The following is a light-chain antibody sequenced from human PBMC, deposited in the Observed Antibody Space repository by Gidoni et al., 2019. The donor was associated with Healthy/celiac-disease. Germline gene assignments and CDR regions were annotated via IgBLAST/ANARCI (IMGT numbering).Light chain of an antibody. V-gene: IGKV3-20*01. CDR2: GAS. CDR1: QSVISLY. J-gene: IGKJ1*01. Sequence: EIVLTQSPGTLSLSPGERATLSCRASQSVISLYVAWYQQKPGQAPRLLIYGASSRATGIPDRFSGSVSGTDFTLTISRLEPEEFAGYYCQQYGSSPWTFGQGTKVEIK. CDR3: QQYGSSPWT.